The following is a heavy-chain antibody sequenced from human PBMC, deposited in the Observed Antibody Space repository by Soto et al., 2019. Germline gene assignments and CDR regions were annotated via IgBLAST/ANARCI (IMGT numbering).Heavy chain of an antibody. J-gene: IGHJ5*02. CDR2: ISISGTII. CDR3: AREGGFDWFYP. CDR1: GFIFIDYE. V-gene: IGHV3-48*03. Sequence: PGGSLSLSCEVSGFIFIDYEMNWVRQVPGKGLEWISYISISGTIIHYADSVKGRFTISRDNAKNSVYLQMNSLRVEDTAIYYCAREGGFDWFYPWGQGTLVTVSS.